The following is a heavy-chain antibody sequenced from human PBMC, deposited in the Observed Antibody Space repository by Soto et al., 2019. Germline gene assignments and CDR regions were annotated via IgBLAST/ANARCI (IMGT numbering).Heavy chain of an antibody. CDR1: GGSISSYY. J-gene: IGHJ4*02. CDR3: ARRCGASFDY. Sequence: QVQLQESGPGLVKPSETLSLTCTVSGGSISSYYWSWIRQPPGKGLEWIGYIYYSGSTNYNPSLMCRDTISVDTSKNQFSRKLSSVTAADTAVYYCARRCGASFDYWGQGTLVTVSS. D-gene: IGHD4-17*01. V-gene: IGHV4-59*01. CDR2: IYYSGST.